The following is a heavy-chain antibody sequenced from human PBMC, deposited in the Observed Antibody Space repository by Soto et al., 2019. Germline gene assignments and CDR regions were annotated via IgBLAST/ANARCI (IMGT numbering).Heavy chain of an antibody. CDR2: ISGSSGSI. J-gene: IGHJ6*02. CDR1: GFQFSSYS. Sequence: GGSLRLSCAASGFQFSSYSMNWVRQAPGKGLEWVSFISGSSGSIYYADSVKGRFTISRDNSKKSLYLQMNSLRAEDTAVYYCAKAGYGGSYYYYGMDVWGQGTTVTVSS. CDR3: AKAGYGGSYYYYGMDV. V-gene: IGHV3-21*04. D-gene: IGHD2-15*01.